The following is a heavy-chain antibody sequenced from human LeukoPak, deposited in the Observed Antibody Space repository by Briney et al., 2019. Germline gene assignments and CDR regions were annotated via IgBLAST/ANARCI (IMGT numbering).Heavy chain of an antibody. CDR1: GFTFSRSD. J-gene: IGHJ2*01. D-gene: IGHD3-22*01. Sequence: GSLRLSCSASGFTFSRSDMIWIRQPPGKGLEWIGNIYYSGRTYYNPSLKSRVTISVDTSKNQFSLKLSSVTATDTAVYYCARGVSMIVVVIHDWYFDLWGRGTLVTVSS. V-gene: IGHV4-39*01. CDR2: IYYSGRT. CDR3: ARGVSMIVVVIHDWYFDL.